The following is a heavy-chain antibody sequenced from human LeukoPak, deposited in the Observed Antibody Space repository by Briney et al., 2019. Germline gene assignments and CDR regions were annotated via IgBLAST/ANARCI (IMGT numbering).Heavy chain of an antibody. CDR1: GGSISGYY. J-gene: IGHJ4*02. Sequence: SETLSLTCTVSGGSISGYYWSWIRQPPGKGLEWIGSIHFSGSTNYNPSLRSRVTISVDTSKNQLSLKLSSVTAADTAVYYCARDLGGIYFDYWGQGTLVTVSS. D-gene: IGHD1-26*01. CDR2: IHFSGST. CDR3: ARDLGGIYFDY. V-gene: IGHV4-59*01.